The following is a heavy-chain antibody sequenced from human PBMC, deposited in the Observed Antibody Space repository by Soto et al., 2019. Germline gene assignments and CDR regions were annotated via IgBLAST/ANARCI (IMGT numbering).Heavy chain of an antibody. CDR2: IYYSGST. D-gene: IGHD6-13*01. Sequence: QVQLQESGPGLVKPSETLSLTCTVSGGSISSYYWSRIRQPPGKGLEWIGYIYYSGSTNYNPSLKSRVTISVDTSKNQFSLKLSSVTAADTAVYYCARVEQLVGVFDYWGQGTLVTVSS. CDR3: ARVEQLVGVFDY. CDR1: GGSISSYY. V-gene: IGHV4-59*01. J-gene: IGHJ4*02.